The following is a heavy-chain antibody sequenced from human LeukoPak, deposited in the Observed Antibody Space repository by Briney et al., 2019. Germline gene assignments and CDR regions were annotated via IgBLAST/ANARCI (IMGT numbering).Heavy chain of an antibody. Sequence: GGSLRLSCAASGFTFDDYGMSWVRQAPGKGLEWVSGINWNGGSTGYADSVKGRFTICRDNAKKSLYLQMNSLRAEDTALYYCARVGYCSSTSCYTPIDYWGQGTLVTVSS. CDR2: INWNGGST. J-gene: IGHJ4*02. V-gene: IGHV3-20*04. CDR1: GFTFDDYG. D-gene: IGHD2-2*02. CDR3: ARVGYCSSTSCYTPIDY.